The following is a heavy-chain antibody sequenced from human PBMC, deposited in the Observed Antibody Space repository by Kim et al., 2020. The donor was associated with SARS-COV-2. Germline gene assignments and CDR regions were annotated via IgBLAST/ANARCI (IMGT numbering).Heavy chain of an antibody. V-gene: IGHV3-64D*06. J-gene: IGHJ6*02. D-gene: IGHD4-4*01. Sequence: RLTISRDNSKNTLYLQMSSLRAEDTAVYYCVKDGEGDSNYDYYYYGMDVWGQGTTVTVSS. CDR3: VKDGEGDSNYDYYYYGMDV.